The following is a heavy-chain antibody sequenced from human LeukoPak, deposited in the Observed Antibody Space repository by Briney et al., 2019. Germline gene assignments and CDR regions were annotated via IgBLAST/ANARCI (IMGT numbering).Heavy chain of an antibody. CDR2: IYYSGST. V-gene: IGHV4-59*12. CDR1: GGSISRYY. Sequence: SQTLSLTCTVSGGSISRYYWSWIRQSPGKGLEWIGHIYYSGSTNHNPSLKSRVTISVDTSKNQFSLKLSSVTAADTAVYYCARELGDSSGYYYVRHAFDIWGQGTMVTVSS. D-gene: IGHD3-22*01. J-gene: IGHJ3*02. CDR3: ARELGDSSGYYYVRHAFDI.